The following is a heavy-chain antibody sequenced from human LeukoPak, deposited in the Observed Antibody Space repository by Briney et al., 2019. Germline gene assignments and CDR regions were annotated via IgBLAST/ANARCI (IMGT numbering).Heavy chain of an antibody. V-gene: IGHV3-30*02. J-gene: IGHJ4*02. D-gene: IGHD6-19*01. CDR3: AKYSVIAVAGTIDY. CDR1: GFTFSSYG. Sequence: GGSLRLSCAASGFTFSSYGMHWVRQAPGKGLEWVAFIRYDGSNKYYADSVKGRFTISRDNSKNTLYLQMNSLRAEDTAVYYCAKYSVIAVAGTIDYWGQGTLVTVSS. CDR2: IRYDGSNK.